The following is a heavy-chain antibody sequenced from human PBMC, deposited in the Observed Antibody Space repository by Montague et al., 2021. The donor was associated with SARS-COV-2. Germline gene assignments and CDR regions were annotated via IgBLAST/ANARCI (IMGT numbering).Heavy chain of an antibody. D-gene: IGHD3-10*01. CDR1: GGSISSGSYY. J-gene: IGHJ3*02. CDR3: ARDLAPYYGSGSYYNPIDAFDI. CDR2: IYTSGST. V-gene: IGHV4-61*02. Sequence: TLSLTCTVSGGSISSGSYYWSWIRQPAGKGLEWIGRIYTSGSTNYNPSLKSRVTISVDTSKNQFSLKLSSVTAADPAVYYCARDLAPYYGSGSYYNPIDAFDIWGQGTMVTVSS.